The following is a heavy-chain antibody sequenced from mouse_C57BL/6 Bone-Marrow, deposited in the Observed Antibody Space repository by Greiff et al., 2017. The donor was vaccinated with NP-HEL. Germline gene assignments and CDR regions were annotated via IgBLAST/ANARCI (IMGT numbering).Heavy chain of an antibody. V-gene: IGHV1-81*01. Sequence: QVHVKQSGAELARPGASVKLSCKASGYTFTSYGISWVKQRTGQGLEWIGEIYPRSGNTYYNEKFKGKATLTADKSSSTAYLELRSLTSEDSAVYFCARAFITTVVNYYAMDYWGQGTSVTVSS. CDR2: IYPRSGNT. J-gene: IGHJ4*01. D-gene: IGHD1-1*01. CDR1: GYTFTSYG. CDR3: ARAFITTVVNYYAMDY.